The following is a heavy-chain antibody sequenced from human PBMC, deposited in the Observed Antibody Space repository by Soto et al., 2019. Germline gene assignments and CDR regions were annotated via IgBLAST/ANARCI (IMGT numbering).Heavy chain of an antibody. J-gene: IGHJ5*02. D-gene: IGHD3-3*01. Sequence: PGGSLRLSCAASGFTFSSYAMSWVRQAPGKGLEWVSAISGSGGSTYYADSVKGRFTISRDNSKNTLYLQMNSLRAEDTAVYYCAKGLSDFWSGYYSEWFDPWGQGTLVTVSS. CDR1: GFTFSSYA. CDR3: AKGLSDFWSGYYSEWFDP. V-gene: IGHV3-23*01. CDR2: ISGSGGST.